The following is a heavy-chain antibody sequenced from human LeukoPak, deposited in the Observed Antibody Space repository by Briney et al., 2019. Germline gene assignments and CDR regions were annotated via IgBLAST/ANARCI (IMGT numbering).Heavy chain of an antibody. V-gene: IGHV1-18*01. J-gene: IGHJ6*02. D-gene: IGHD3-9*01. CDR3: ARVGDYDFLTGLQPYYYAMDV. CDR2: INSYNGNT. Sequence: GASVKDSCKPSGYTFISYSINCVRPALGQGLGWMGWINSYNGNTNYAQNLHVRVTMTTDASSSTTYMELRSLRSDDKAIYYCARVGDYDFLTGLQPYYYAMDVWGQGTTVTVSS. CDR1: GYTFISYS.